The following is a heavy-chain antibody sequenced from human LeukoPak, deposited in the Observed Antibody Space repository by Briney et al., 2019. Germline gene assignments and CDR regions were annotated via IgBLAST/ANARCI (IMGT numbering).Heavy chain of an antibody. CDR2: IIPIFGTA. CDR3: ARERRAWGEDF. Sequence: SVKVSCKASGGTFSSYAISWVRQAPGQGLEWMGGIIPIFGTANYAQKFQGRVTITADKSTSTVYMQLSSLASEDTAVYYCARERRAWGEDFWGQGTLVTVSS. D-gene: IGHD3-16*01. V-gene: IGHV1-69*06. J-gene: IGHJ4*02. CDR1: GGTFSSYA.